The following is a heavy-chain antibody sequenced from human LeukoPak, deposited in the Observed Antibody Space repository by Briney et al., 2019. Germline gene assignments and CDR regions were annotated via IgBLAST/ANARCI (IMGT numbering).Heavy chain of an antibody. CDR1: GGSISNYY. CDR2: IYYSGST. J-gene: IGHJ2*01. D-gene: IGHD1-26*01. Sequence: SETLSLTCTVSGGSISNYYGNWIRQPPGKGLEWIGNIYYSGSTNYNLSLKSRVTISVDTSKNQFSLKLSSLTAADTAVYYCARRGANSGSYSHFDLWGRGTLVTVSS. V-gene: IGHV4-59*01. CDR3: ARRGANSGSYSHFDL.